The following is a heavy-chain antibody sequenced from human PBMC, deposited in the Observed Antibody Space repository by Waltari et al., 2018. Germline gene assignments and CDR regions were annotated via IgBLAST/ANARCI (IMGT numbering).Heavy chain of an antibody. J-gene: IGHJ4*02. Sequence: QVQLQESGPGLVKPSQTLSLTCTVSGGSISSGSDYWSWIRQPAGKGLEWIGRIYTSWSTNYNPSLKSRVTISVDTSKNQFSLKLSSVTAADTAVYYCATLSAEGTYYFDYWGQGTLVTVSS. CDR3: ATLSAEGTYYFDY. CDR2: IYTSWST. V-gene: IGHV4-61*02. CDR1: GGSISSGSDY. D-gene: IGHD3-10*01.